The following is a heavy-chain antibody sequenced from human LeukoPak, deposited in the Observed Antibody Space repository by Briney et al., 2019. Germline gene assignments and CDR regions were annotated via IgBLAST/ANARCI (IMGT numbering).Heavy chain of an antibody. CDR2: IEQDGSEK. CDR1: IDSFSGYH. CDR3: ARASYGGNA. D-gene: IGHD4-23*01. Sequence: PSETLSLTCAVYIDSFSGYHWNWIRQAPGKGLEWVANIEQDGSEKNYVDSVKGRFTISRDNAKNSLYLQMNSLKAEDTAVYYCARASYGGNAWGQGTLVTVSS. V-gene: IGHV3-7*01. J-gene: IGHJ5*02.